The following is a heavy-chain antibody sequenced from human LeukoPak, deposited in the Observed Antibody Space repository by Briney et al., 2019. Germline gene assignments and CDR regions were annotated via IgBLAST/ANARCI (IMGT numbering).Heavy chain of an antibody. J-gene: IGHJ6*03. CDR1: GFTFSSYA. CDR2: ISGSGGST. Sequence: GGSLRLSCAASGFTFSSYAMSWVRQAPGKGLEWVSAISGSGGSTYYADSVKGRFTISRDNSKNTLYLQMNSLRAEDTAVYYCARGKWELRMSYYYYYMDVWGKGTTVTVSS. CDR3: ARGKWELRMSYYYYYMDV. D-gene: IGHD1-26*01. V-gene: IGHV3-23*01.